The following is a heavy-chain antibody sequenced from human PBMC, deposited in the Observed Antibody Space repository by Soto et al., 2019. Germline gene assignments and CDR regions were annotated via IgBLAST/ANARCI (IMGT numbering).Heavy chain of an antibody. CDR3: VRDGSTGWHFDS. CDR1: GFACNNYG. J-gene: IGHJ4*02. CDR2: ISKSDYT. Sequence: GGSLRLSCTVYGFACNNYGINWVRQAPGKGLEWVSSISKSDYTYYSDSVKGRFTISRDNAKNSVYLQMNSLRAEDTAVYYCVRDGSTGWHFDSWGQGTLVTVSS. V-gene: IGHV3-21*01. D-gene: IGHD6-19*01.